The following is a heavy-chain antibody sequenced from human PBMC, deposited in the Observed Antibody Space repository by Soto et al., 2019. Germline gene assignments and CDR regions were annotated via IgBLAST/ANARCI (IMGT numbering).Heavy chain of an antibody. CDR2: IIPILGIA. Sequence: SMKVSCKASGGTFSSYTISWVRQAPGQGLEWMGRIIPILGIANYAQKFQGRVTITADKSTSTAYMELSSLRSEDTAVYYCARGRPPNSSSWPDAFDIWGQGTMVTVSS. CDR1: GGTFSSYT. CDR3: ARGRPPNSSSWPDAFDI. J-gene: IGHJ3*02. D-gene: IGHD6-13*01. V-gene: IGHV1-69*02.